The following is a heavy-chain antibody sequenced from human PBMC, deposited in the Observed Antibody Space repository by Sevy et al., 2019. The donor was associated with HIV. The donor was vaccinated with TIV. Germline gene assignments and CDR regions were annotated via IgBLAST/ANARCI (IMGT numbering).Heavy chain of an antibody. CDR3: ARDRGSDGIVYSMGY. J-gene: IGHJ4*02. CDR1: GFTFSSYS. CDR2: ISSSSSTI. D-gene: IGHD2-15*01. Sequence: GGSLRLSCAASGFTFSSYSMNWVRQAPGKGLEWVSYISSSSSTIYYADSVKGRFTISRDNAKNSLYLQMNSLRDEDTAVYYCARDRGSDGIVYSMGYWGQGTLVTVSS. V-gene: IGHV3-48*02.